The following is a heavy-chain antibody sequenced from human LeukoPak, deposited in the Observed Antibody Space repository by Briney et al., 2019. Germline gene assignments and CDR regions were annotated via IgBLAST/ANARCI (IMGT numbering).Heavy chain of an antibody. CDR3: ARDQYSSSWAAYYYYYGMDV. D-gene: IGHD6-13*01. CDR1: GFTFSSYS. V-gene: IGHV3-21*01. J-gene: IGHJ6*02. Sequence: GGSLRLSCAASGFTFSSYSMNWVRQAPGKGLEWVSSISRSSSYIYYADSVNGRFTISRDNAKNSLYLQMNSLRAEDTAVYYCARDQYSSSWAAYYYYYGMDVWGQGTTVTVSS. CDR2: ISRSSSYI.